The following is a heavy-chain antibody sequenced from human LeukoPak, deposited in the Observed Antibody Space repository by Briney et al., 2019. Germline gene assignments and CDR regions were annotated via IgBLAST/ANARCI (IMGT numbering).Heavy chain of an antibody. V-gene: IGHV3-74*01. CDR3: ARAGKTNELDY. Sequence: PGGSLRLSCAASRFSFSTYGMHWVRQVPGKGPVWVSRINSDGSRTIYADSVNGRFSISRGNAKNTLYLQMNSLRVDDTAVYYCARAGKTNELDYWGQGTLVTVSS. D-gene: IGHD3-10*01. CDR2: INSDGSRT. CDR1: RFSFSTYG. J-gene: IGHJ4*02.